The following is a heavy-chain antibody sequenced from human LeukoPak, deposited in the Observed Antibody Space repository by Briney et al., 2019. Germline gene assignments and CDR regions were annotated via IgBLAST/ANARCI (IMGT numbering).Heavy chain of an antibody. J-gene: IGHJ4*02. CDR1: RGSVNRNSYY. V-gene: IGHV4-39*07. D-gene: IGHD6-6*01. CDR2: IYYSGNN. CDR3: ARDHEVSSSSFDY. Sequence: SETLSLTCTVSRGSVNRNSYYWGWLRQPPGKGLEWIWTIYYSGNNYYNPSLESRVTISVDTSKNQFSLKLTSVTAADTAVYYCARDHEVSSSSFDYWGQGTLVTVSS.